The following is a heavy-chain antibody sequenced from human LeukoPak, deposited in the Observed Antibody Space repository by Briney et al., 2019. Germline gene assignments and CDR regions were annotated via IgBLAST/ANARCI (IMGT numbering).Heavy chain of an antibody. CDR2: INPDGSTT. CDR1: GFTFITYW. CDR3: ARGGHWSHDAFDI. Sequence: GGSLRLSCAASGFTFITYWMHWVRQAPGKGLVWVSRINPDGSTTSYADSVKGRFTVSRDNAKNTLYLQMNSLRAEDTAVYYCARGGHWSHDAFDIWGQGTMVTVSS. V-gene: IGHV3-74*01. J-gene: IGHJ3*02. D-gene: IGHD2-21*02.